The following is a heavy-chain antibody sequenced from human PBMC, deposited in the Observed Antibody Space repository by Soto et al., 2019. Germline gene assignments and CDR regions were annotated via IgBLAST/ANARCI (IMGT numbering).Heavy chain of an antibody. CDR2: IWYDGSYK. D-gene: IGHD3-22*01. Sequence: QVQLVESGGGVVQPGRSLRLSCAASGFSFSSYGMHWVRQAPGKGLEWVAIIWYDGSYKYYGDSVKGRFTISRDNSRNTLYLQMDSLRGEDTALYYCVRDHSSCYSGDYWGQGTLVTVSA. CDR1: GFSFSSYG. CDR3: VRDHSSCYSGDY. V-gene: IGHV3-33*01. J-gene: IGHJ4*02.